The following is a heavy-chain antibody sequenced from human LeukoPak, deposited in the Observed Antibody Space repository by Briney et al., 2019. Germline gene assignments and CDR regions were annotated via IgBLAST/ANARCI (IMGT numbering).Heavy chain of an antibody. CDR3: AGDMVRGVILRRVLEY. J-gene: IGHJ4*02. Sequence: GASVKVSCKASGSTVTGYHMHWVRQAPGQGLEWMGWINPNSGGTNYAQKFQGRVTMTRDTSINTAYMELSRLRSDDTAVYYCAGDMVRGVILRRVLEYWGQGTLVTVSS. D-gene: IGHD3-10*01. CDR2: INPNSGGT. CDR1: GSTVTGYH. V-gene: IGHV1-2*02.